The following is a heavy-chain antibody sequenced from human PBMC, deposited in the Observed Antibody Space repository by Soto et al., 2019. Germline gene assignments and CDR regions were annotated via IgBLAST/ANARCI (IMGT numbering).Heavy chain of an antibody. V-gene: IGHV3-23*01. CDR1: GFTFSTYA. CDR3: ARDSSPYYYDSSAPLDY. J-gene: IGHJ4*02. Sequence: GGSLRLSCAASGFTFSTYAMIWVRQAPGQGLEWVSVITGSGGSTYYADTVKGRFNISRDTSKNTMNLQMNSLRAEDTAVYYCARDSSPYYYDSSAPLDYWGQGT. CDR2: ITGSGGST. D-gene: IGHD3-22*01.